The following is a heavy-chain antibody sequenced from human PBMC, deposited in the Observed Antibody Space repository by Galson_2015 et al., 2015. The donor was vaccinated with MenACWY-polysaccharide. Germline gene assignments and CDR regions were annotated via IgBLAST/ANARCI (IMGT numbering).Heavy chain of an antibody. CDR2: IYWDGDN. CDR3: AHVMITFGGVIGDDAFDV. J-gene: IGHJ3*01. Sequence: PALVKPTQPLTLTCTFSGFSLITNGVGVTWIRQPPGKALEWLAVIYWDGDNRYSPSLRSRLTVTKDTSKNQVVLTMTNMDLVDTATYYCAHVMITFGGVIGDDAFDVWGPGTMVTVSS. D-gene: IGHD3-16*01. CDR1: GFSLITNGVG. V-gene: IGHV2-5*02.